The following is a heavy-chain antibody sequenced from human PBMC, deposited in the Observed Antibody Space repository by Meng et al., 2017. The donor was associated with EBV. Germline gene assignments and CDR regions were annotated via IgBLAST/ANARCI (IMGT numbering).Heavy chain of an antibody. Sequence: QVQLVQAAAEVKKPGSRGKVACKTSGGPFRNYAISWVRQAPGQGLEWLGGFLPTLGAPNYAQKFHGRVSITADESTSTHYMDLSSLRSEDTAVYYCASESGRGYTPDYWGQGTLVTVSS. CDR1: GGPFRNYA. J-gene: IGHJ4*02. V-gene: IGHV1-69*01. CDR3: ASESGRGYTPDY. D-gene: IGHD3-10*01. CDR2: FLPTLGAP.